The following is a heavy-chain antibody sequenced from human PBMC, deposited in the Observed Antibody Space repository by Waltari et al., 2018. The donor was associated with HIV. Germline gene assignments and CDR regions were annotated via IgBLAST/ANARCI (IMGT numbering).Heavy chain of an antibody. CDR3: ARVRRGGWNYRVGYYFDY. D-gene: IGHD1-7*01. Sequence: QVQLQQWGAGLLKPSETLSLTCAVYGGSFSGYYWRWIRQPPGKGLEWIGEINHSGSTNYNPSLKSRVTISVDTSKNQFSLKLSSVTAADTAVYYCARVRRGGWNYRVGYYFDYWGQGTLVTVSS. V-gene: IGHV4-34*01. CDR1: GGSFSGYY. J-gene: IGHJ4*02. CDR2: INHSGST.